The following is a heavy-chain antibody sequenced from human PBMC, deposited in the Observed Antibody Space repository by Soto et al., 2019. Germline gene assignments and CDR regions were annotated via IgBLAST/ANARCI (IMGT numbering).Heavy chain of an antibody. Sequence: SETLSLTCTVSGGSISSSSYYWGWIRQPPGKGLEWIGSIYYSGSTYYNPSLKSRVTISVDTSKNQFSLKLSSVTAADTAVYYCARAAPPPTYYYYYLDFWGKGTTVTVSS. V-gene: IGHV4-39*01. J-gene: IGHJ6*03. CDR2: IYYSGST. CDR1: GGSISSSSYY. D-gene: IGHD6-6*01. CDR3: ARAAPPPTYYYYYLDF.